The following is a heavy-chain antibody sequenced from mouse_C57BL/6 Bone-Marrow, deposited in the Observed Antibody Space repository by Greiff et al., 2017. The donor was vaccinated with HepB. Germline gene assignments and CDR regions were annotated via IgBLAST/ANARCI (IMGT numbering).Heavy chain of an antibody. V-gene: IGHV1-82*01. CDR2: IYPGDGDT. D-gene: IGHD2-10*02. Sequence: QVQLQQSGPELVKPGASVKISCKASGYAFSSSWMNWVKQRPGKGLEWIGRIYPGDGDTNYNGKFKGKATLTADKSSSTAYMQLSSLTSEDSAVYFCGYGKEAWFAYWGQGTLVTVSA. CDR3: GYGKEAWFAY. CDR1: GYAFSSSW. J-gene: IGHJ3*01.